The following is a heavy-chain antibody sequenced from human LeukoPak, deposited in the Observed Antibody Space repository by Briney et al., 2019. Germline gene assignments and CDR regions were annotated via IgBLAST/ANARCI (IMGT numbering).Heavy chain of an antibody. D-gene: IGHD6-6*01. V-gene: IGHV4-59*08. CDR3: ARQPLQHSSSSPGFYYYYIDV. J-gene: IGHJ6*03. Sequence: SETLSLTCTVSGGSISSYYWSWIRQPPGKGLEWIGYIYYSGSTNYNLSLKSRVTISVDTSKNQFSLKLSSVTAADTAVYYCARQPLQHSSSSPGFYYYYIDVWGKGTTVTVSS. CDR1: GGSISSYY. CDR2: IYYSGST.